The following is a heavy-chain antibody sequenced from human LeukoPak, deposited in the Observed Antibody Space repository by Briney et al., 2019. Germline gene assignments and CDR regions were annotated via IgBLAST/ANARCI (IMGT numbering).Heavy chain of an antibody. CDR1: GGSFSGYY. V-gene: IGHV4-59*12. CDR2: IYYSGST. CDR3: ARDRAGGLRFLEWVSAFDY. J-gene: IGHJ4*02. D-gene: IGHD3-3*01. Sequence: SETLSLTCAVYGGSFSGYYWSWIRQPPGKGLEWIGYIYYSGSTNYKPSLKSRVTISVDTSKNQFFLKLSSVTAADTAVYYCARDRAGGLRFLEWVSAFDYWGQGTLVTVSS.